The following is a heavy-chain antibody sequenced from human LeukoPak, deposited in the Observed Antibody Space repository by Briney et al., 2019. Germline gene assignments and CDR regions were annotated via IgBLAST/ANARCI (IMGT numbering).Heavy chain of an antibody. Sequence: GGSLRLSCAASGLTVSSTYMSWVRQTPGKGLEWVSVIYSGGSTYYADSVKGRFTISRDNSKNTLYLQMNSLSAEDTAVYYCARDLLEWYFVYWGGAGIVAVSS. CDR3: ARDLLEWYFVY. D-gene: IGHD3-3*01. V-gene: IGHV3-66*01. J-gene: IGHJ4*02. CDR2: IYSGGST. CDR1: GLTVSSTY.